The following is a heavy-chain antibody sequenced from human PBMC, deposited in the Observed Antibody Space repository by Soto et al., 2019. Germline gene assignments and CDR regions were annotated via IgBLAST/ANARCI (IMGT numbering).Heavy chain of an antibody. CDR3: ARDGVSGGSGIFYFFDY. V-gene: IGHV1-69*01. CDR2: IIPIFGTA. CDR1: GGTFSSYA. Sequence: QVQLVQSGAEVKKPGSSVKVSCKASGGTFSSYAISWVRQAPGQGLEWMGGIIPIFGTANYAQKFQGRVTITADESTSTAYMELSSLSSEDTAVYYCARDGVSGGSGIFYFFDYWGQGTLVTVSS. J-gene: IGHJ4*02. D-gene: IGHD3-10*01.